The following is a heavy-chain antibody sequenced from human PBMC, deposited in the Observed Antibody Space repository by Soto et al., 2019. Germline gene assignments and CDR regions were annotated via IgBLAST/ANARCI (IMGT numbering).Heavy chain of an antibody. V-gene: IGHV4-39*01. Sequence: PSETLSLTCTVSGGSISSSSYYWGWIRQPPGKGLEWIGSIYYSGSTYYNPSLKSRVTISVDTSKNQFSLKLSSVTAADTAVYYCARHTPGTPPAYCGGDCYTFDYWGQGTLVTVSS. CDR1: GGSISSSSYY. D-gene: IGHD2-21*01. CDR2: IYYSGST. J-gene: IGHJ4*02. CDR3: ARHTPGTPPAYCGGDCYTFDY.